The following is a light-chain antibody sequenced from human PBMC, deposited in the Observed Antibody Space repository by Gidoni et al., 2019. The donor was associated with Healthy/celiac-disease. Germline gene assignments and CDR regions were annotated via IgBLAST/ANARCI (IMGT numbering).Light chain of an antibody. CDR1: QSVSSY. Sequence: DIVLTQSPATLSLSPGERAPLSCRASQSVSSYLAWYQQKPGQAPRLLIYDASNRATGIPARFRGSGSGTDFTLTISSLELEDFAVYDCQQRSNWPPEFTFGPGTKVDIK. V-gene: IGKV3-11*01. J-gene: IGKJ3*01. CDR2: DAS. CDR3: QQRSNWPPEFT.